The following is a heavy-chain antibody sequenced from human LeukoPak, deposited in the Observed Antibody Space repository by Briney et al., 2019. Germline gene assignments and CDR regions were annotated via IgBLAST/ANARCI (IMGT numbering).Heavy chain of an antibody. J-gene: IGHJ4*02. D-gene: IGHD6-25*01. Sequence: GGSLRLSCAASGFTFSSYGMHWVRQAPGKGLEWVAFIRYDGSNKYYADSVKGRFTISRDNSKNTLYLQMNSLRAEDTAVYYCAREGSVWRYYFDYWGQGTLVTVSS. V-gene: IGHV3-30*02. CDR2: IRYDGSNK. CDR1: GFTFSSYG. CDR3: AREGSVWRYYFDY.